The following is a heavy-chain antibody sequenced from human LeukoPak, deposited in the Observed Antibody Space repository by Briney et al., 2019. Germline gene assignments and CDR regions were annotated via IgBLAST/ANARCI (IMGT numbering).Heavy chain of an antibody. J-gene: IGHJ4*02. V-gene: IGHV1-69*13. Sequence: SVKVSCKASGGTFSSYAISWVRQAPGQGLEWMGGIIPIFGTANYAQKFQGRVTITADESTSTAYMELSSLRSEDTAVYYCARAGQHYDFWSGYYTFDYWGQGTPVTVSS. CDR3: ARAGQHYDFWSGYYTFDY. CDR2: IIPIFGTA. CDR1: GGTFSSYA. D-gene: IGHD3-3*01.